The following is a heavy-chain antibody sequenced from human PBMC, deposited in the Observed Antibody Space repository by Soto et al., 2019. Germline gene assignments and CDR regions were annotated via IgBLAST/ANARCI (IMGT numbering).Heavy chain of an antibody. V-gene: IGHV4-59*01. CDR1: GDYISSYH. Sequence: SETLSLTCTVSGDYISSYHWSWIRQPPGKGLEWVGFIYSSGNINYNPSLKSRVTISTDTSKNQFSLKLTSVTAADTGVYYCARATVPATCCAFDIWGQGTMVTVSS. D-gene: IGHD1-26*01. CDR3: ARATVPATCCAFDI. J-gene: IGHJ3*02. CDR2: IYSSGNI.